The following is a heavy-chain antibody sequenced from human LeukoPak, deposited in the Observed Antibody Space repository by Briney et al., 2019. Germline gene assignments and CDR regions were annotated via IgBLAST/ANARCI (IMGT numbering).Heavy chain of an antibody. D-gene: IGHD3-22*01. CDR1: GFTFSSYA. J-gene: IGHJ4*02. CDR2: ISGSGGST. Sequence: GGSLKLSCAASGFTFSSYAMSWVRQAPGKGLEWVSAISGSGGSTYYADSVKGRFTISRDNSKNALYLQMNSLRAEDTAVYYCAKGGVITTSPRFGYWGQGTLVTVSS. V-gene: IGHV3-23*01. CDR3: AKGGVITTSPRFGY.